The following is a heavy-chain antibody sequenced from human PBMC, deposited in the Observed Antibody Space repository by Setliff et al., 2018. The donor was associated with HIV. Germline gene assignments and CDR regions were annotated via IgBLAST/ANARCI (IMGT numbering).Heavy chain of an antibody. D-gene: IGHD4-17*01. Sequence: SETLSLTCTVSGGSISSGGYYWSWIRQHPGKGLEWIGYIYYSGSTYYNPSLKSRVTISVDTSKNQFSLKPSSVTAADTAVYYCARDYGDTPSYYYYYGMDVWGQGTTVTVSS. CDR3: ARDYGDTPSYYYYYGMDV. V-gene: IGHV4-31*03. CDR2: IYYSGST. CDR1: GGSISSGGYY. J-gene: IGHJ6*02.